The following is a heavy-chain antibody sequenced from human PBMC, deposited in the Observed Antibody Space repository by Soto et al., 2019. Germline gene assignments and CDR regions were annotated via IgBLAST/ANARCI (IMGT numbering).Heavy chain of an antibody. V-gene: IGHV4-59*01. D-gene: IGHD2-15*01. CDR1: GDSFSRYK. J-gene: IGHJ4*02. Sequence: SETLSLTCTVSGDSFSRYKWSWIRQPPGKGLEYIGYMYSSGYTDYNPSLKSRVTMSLDTSKNQYSLKLTSATAADTAVYYCARPWSAIHFCGQGTLVTLS. CDR3: ARPWSAIHF. CDR2: MYSSGYT.